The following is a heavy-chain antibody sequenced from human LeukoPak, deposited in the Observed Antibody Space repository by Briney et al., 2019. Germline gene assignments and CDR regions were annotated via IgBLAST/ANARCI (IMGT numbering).Heavy chain of an antibody. CDR2: INHSGSA. CDR1: GGSFSGYY. V-gene: IGHV4-34*01. Sequence: SETLSLTCAVYGGSFSGYYWSWIRQPPGKGLEWIGEINHSGSANYNPSLKSRVTISVDTSKNQFSLKVSSVTAAYTAVYYCARVDEYWGQGTLVTVSS. J-gene: IGHJ4*02. CDR3: ARVDEY.